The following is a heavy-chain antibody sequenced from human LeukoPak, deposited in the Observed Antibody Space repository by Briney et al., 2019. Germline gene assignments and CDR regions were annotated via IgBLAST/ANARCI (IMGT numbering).Heavy chain of an antibody. D-gene: IGHD3-22*01. V-gene: IGHV4-59*11. CDR1: GDSITSHY. CDR3: ASSGYYSGLLDS. Sequence: PSETPSPTCTISGDSITSHYWSWIRQPPGKGLEWAGYIYYSGSTKYNPALKSRVTISEDSSKRQFSLNLTSVTAADTAVYYCASSGYYSGLLDSWGQGTLVTVSS. J-gene: IGHJ4*02. CDR2: IYYSGST.